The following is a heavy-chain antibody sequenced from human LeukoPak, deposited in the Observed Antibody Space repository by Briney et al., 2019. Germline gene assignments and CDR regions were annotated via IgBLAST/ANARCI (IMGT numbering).Heavy chain of an antibody. CDR1: GYTLTELS. J-gene: IGHJ5*02. V-gene: IGHV1-24*01. Sequence: ASVKVSCKVSGYTLTELSMHWVRQAPGKGLEWMGGFDPEDGETIYAQKFQGRVTMTEDTSTDTAYMELSSLRSEGTAVYYCATTSSWYPARWFDPWGQGTLVTVSS. D-gene: IGHD6-13*01. CDR2: FDPEDGET. CDR3: ATTSSWYPARWFDP.